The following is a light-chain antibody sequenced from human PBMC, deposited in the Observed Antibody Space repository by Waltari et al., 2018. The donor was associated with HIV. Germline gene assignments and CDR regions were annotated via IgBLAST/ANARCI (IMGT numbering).Light chain of an antibody. CDR1: QSVTSN. J-gene: IGKJ3*01. Sequence: EIVMTQSPATLSVSPGERATLSCRASQSVTSNLAWYQHKPGQAPRLLIYGASTRASGVPARFSGSGSGTEFTLTISSLQSEDFAVYYCQQYNYWPPRCTFGPGTKVDFK. CDR2: GAS. V-gene: IGKV3-15*01. CDR3: QQYNYWPPRCT.